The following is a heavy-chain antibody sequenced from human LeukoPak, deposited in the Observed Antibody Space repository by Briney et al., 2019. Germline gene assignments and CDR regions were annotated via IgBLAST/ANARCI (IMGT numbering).Heavy chain of an antibody. V-gene: IGHV3-7*01. D-gene: IGHD2-15*01. J-gene: IGHJ3*02. CDR3: ARENFDIVVVVAATLDAFDI. Sequence: GGSLRLSCAASGFTFSSYWMSWVRQAPGKGLEWVANIKQDGSEKYYVDSVKGRFTISRDNAKNSLYLQTNSLRAEDTAVYYCARENFDIVVVVAATLDAFDIWGQGTMVTVSS. CDR1: GFTFSSYW. CDR2: IKQDGSEK.